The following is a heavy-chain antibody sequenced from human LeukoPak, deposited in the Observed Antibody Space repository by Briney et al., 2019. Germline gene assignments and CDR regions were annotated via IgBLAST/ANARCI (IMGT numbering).Heavy chain of an antibody. D-gene: IGHD3-16*01. V-gene: IGHV3-9*01. J-gene: IGHJ4*02. CDR2: ISWNSGSI. Sequence: PGGSLRLSCAASGFTFDDYAMHWVRQAPGKGLEWVSGISWNSGSIGYADSVKGRFTISRDNAKNSLYLQMNSLRDEDTALYYCAKDTAGYYEIGGVDDWGQGTLVTVSS. CDR3: AKDTAGYYEIGGVDD. CDR1: GFTFDDYA.